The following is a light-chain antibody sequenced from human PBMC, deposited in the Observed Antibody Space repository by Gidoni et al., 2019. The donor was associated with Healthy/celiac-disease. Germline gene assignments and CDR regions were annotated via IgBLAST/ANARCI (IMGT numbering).Light chain of an antibody. CDR1: QGVSSY. Sequence: EIVLPQSPATLSLSPGERATLSCRASQGVSSYLAWYQQKPGQAPRLLIYDASNRSTGIPARFSGSGSGTDFTITISSLEPEDFAVYYCQQRSNWPENTFGQGTKLEIK. V-gene: IGKV3-11*01. CDR3: QQRSNWPENT. CDR2: DAS. J-gene: IGKJ2*01.